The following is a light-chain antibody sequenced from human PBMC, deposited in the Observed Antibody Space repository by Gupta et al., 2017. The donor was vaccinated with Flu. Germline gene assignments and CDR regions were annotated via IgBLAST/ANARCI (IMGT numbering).Light chain of an antibody. CDR2: GVS. CDR3: QQYGNSPPYTYT. J-gene: IGKJ2*01. V-gene: IGKV3-20*01. Sequence: EIVLTQSPGTLSLSPGERATLSCRASQSVSSNYLGWYQQKPGQAPRLLIYGVSSRATDIPDRFSGSGSGTDFTLTISRLEPEDFAVYYCQQYGNSPPYTYTFGQGTKLEIK. CDR1: QSVSSNY.